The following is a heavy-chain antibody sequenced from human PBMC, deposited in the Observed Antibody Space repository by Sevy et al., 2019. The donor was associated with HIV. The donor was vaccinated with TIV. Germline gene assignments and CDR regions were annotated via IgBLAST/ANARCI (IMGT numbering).Heavy chain of an antibody. V-gene: IGHV3-21*01. CDR3: ARGHSSSWPYFDY. CDR2: ISFSSNYI. D-gene: IGHD6-13*01. Sequence: GGSLRLSCAASGFTFSTYTMTWVRQAPGKALQWVSSISFSSNYIFFADSMKGRFPISRDNAKNSLYLQMNSLRAEDTAVYYCARGHSSSWPYFDYWGQGTLVTVSS. J-gene: IGHJ4*02. CDR1: GFTFSTYT.